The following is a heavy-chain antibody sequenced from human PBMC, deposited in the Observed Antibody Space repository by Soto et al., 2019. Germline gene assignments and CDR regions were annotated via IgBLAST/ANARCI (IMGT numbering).Heavy chain of an antibody. CDR3: ARGGGSIAARRGRWFDP. D-gene: IGHD6-6*01. Sequence: SETLSLTCAVYGGSFSGYYWSWIRQPPGKGLEWIGEINHSGSTNYNPSLKSRVTISVDTSKNQFSLKLSSVTAADTAVYYCARGGGSIAARRGRWFDPWGQGSLVTVSS. J-gene: IGHJ5*02. V-gene: IGHV4-34*01. CDR1: GGSFSGYY. CDR2: INHSGST.